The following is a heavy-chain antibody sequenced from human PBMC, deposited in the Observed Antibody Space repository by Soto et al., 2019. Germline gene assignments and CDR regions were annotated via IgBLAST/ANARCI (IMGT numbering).Heavy chain of an antibody. J-gene: IGHJ6*03. Sequence: SETLSLTCAVYGGAFSGYYWSWIRQPPGKGLEWIGEINHSGSTNYNPSLKSRVTISVDTSKNQFSLKLSSVTAADTAVYYCARQRRQVYDYYYMDVWGKGTTVT. CDR2: INHSGST. V-gene: IGHV4-34*01. CDR3: ARQRRQVYDYYYMDV. D-gene: IGHD6-25*01. CDR1: GGAFSGYY.